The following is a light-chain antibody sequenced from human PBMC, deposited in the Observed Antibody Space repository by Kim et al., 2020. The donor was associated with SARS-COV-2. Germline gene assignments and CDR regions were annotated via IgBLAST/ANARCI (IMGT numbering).Light chain of an antibody. J-gene: IGKJ2*01. CDR1: QDISNS. V-gene: IGKV1-33*01. Sequence: SLSASVGNRVTITCQASQDISNSLNWYQQKPGKAPKLLIYDASNLETGVPSRFSGSGSGTDFTFTIITLQPEDIATYYCQQRSTFGQGTKLEI. CDR3: QQRST. CDR2: DAS.